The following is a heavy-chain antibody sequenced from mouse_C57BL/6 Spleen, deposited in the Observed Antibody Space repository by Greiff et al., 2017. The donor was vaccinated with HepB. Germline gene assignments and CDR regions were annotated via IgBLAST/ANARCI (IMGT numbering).Heavy chain of an antibody. CDR3: ARGKLGYYFDY. Sequence: VQLQQSGPVLVKPGASVKMSCKASGYTFTDYYMNWVKQSHGKSLEWIGVINPYNGGTSYNQKFKGKATLTVDKSSSTAYMELNSLTSEDSAVYYCARGKLGYYFDYWGQGTTLTVSS. CDR2: INPYNGGT. V-gene: IGHV1-19*01. CDR1: GYTFTDYY. J-gene: IGHJ2*01. D-gene: IGHD4-1*01.